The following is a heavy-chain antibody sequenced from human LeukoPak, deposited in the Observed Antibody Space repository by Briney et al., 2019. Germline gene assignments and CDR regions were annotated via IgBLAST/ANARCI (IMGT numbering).Heavy chain of an antibody. J-gene: IGHJ5*02. CDR1: GGSIRSYY. Sequence: KASETLSLTCTVSGGSIRSYYWSWIRQPPGKGLEWIGYIYYSGSTNYNPSLKSRVTISVDTSKNQFSLKLSSVTAADTAVYYCAGVTAVADLGWFDPWGQGTLVTASS. CDR3: AGVTAVADLGWFDP. CDR2: IYYSGST. V-gene: IGHV4-59*08. D-gene: IGHD6-19*01.